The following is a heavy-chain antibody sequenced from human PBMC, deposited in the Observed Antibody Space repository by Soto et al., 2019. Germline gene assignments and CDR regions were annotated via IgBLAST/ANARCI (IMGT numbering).Heavy chain of an antibody. V-gene: IGHV3-23*01. CDR1: GFTFSSYA. CDR2: ISGSGGST. J-gene: IGHJ5*02. Sequence: GGSLRLSCAASGFTFSSYAMSWVRQAPGKGLEWVSAISGSGGSTYYADSVKGRFTISRDNSKNTLYLQMSSLRAEDTAVYYCAKDVRWFGEPPYNWFDPWGQGTLVTVSS. CDR3: AKDVRWFGEPPYNWFDP. D-gene: IGHD3-10*01.